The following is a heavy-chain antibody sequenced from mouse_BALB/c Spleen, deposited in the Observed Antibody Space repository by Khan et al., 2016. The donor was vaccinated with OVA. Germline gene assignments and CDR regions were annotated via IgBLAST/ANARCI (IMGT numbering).Heavy chain of an antibody. J-gene: IGHJ4*01. Sequence: VQLQESGPGLVAPSQSLSITCTVSGFSLTDYAVSWIRQPPGKGLEWLGVIWVSGSKYYNSVLKPRLSISKDNFKSQVFLMMNSLQADDTAMYYCARDPPYYSMDYWGKGTSVTVSS. CDR3: ARDPPYYSMDY. V-gene: IGHV2-6-5*01. CDR2: IWVSGSK. CDR1: GFSLTDYA.